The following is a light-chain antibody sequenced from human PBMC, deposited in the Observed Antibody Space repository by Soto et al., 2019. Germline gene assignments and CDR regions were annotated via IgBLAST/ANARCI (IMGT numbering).Light chain of an antibody. Sequence: QSALTQPASVSGSPGQSITISCTGTSSDVGGYNYVSWYQQLPGKAPKLMIYDVSNRPSGVSNRFSGSKSGNTASLTISGVQAEDEADYYCSSYTSSSPFVFGTGTKLTVL. V-gene: IGLV2-14*01. CDR3: SSYTSSSPFV. J-gene: IGLJ1*01. CDR2: DVS. CDR1: SSDVGGYNY.